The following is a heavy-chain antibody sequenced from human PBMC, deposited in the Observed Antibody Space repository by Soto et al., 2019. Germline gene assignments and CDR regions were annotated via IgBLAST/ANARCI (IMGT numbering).Heavy chain of an antibody. D-gene: IGHD2-15*01. CDR1: GYTFTSYG. J-gene: IGHJ4*02. Sequence: ASGKVSCKASGYTFTSYGISRGRQDPGQGLEWMGWISAYNGNTNYAQKLQGRVTMTTDTSTSTAYMELRSLRSDDTAVYYCARDIVVVVAATPFDYWGQGTLVNVSS. V-gene: IGHV1-18*01. CDR3: ARDIVVVVAATPFDY. CDR2: ISAYNGNT.